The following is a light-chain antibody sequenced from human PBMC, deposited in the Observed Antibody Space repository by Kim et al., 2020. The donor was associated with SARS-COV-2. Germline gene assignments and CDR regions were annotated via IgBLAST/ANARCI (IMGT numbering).Light chain of an antibody. CDR3: KSRGASGNVV. CDR1: SLRSYY. V-gene: IGLV3-19*01. Sequence: SELTQDPAVSVALGQTVRITCRGDSLRSYYATWYQQKAGQAPVLVIYGKNNRPSGIPDRFSGSSSGNTASLTITGAQAEDEADYYCKSRGASGNVVFGGGTKLTVL. CDR2: GKN. J-gene: IGLJ2*01.